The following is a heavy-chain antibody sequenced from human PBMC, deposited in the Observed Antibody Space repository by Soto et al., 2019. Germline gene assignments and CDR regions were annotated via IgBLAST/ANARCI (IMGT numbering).Heavy chain of an antibody. D-gene: IGHD6-13*01. CDR2: INWNGGST. J-gene: IGHJ6*02. CDR3: ARASSSSWYYYYSGMDV. V-gene: IGHV3-20*01. CDR1: GFTFDDYG. Sequence: GGSLRLSCAASGFTFDDYGMSWVRQAPGKGLEWVSGINWNGGSTGYSDSVKGRFTISRDNAKNSLYLQMNSLRAEDTAWYRCARASSSSWYYYYSGMDVWGQGTTVTVSS.